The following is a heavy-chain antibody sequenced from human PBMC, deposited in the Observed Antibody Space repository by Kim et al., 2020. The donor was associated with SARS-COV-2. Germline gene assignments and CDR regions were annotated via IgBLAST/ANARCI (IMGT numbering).Heavy chain of an antibody. CDR2: IYSGGSST. J-gene: IGHJ4*02. Sequence: LSLTCAASGFTFSSYAMSWVRQAPGKGLEWVSVIYSGGSSTYYADSVKGRFTISRDNSKNTLYLQINSLRAEDTAVYYCAKSMGYSSSWYVGGFDYWGQGTLVTVSS. D-gene: IGHD6-13*01. V-gene: IGHV3-23*03. CDR1: GFTFSSYA. CDR3: AKSMGYSSSWYVGGFDY.